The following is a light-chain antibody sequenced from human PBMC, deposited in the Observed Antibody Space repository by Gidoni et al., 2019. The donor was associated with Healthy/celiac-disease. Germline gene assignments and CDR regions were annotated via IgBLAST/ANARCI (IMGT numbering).Light chain of an antibody. Sequence: DIVMTQSPLSLPVTPGEPASISCRYSQSLLLSNGYNYLDWYLQKPGQSPQLLIYLGSNRASGVSDRFSGSGSGTDFTLKISRVEAEDVGVYYCMQALQTPLTFGGGTKVEIK. CDR3: MQALQTPLT. V-gene: IGKV2-28*01. CDR1: QSLLLSNGYNY. CDR2: LGS. J-gene: IGKJ4*01.